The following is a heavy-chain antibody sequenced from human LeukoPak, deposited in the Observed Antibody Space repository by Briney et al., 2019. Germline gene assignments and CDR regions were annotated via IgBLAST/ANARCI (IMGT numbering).Heavy chain of an antibody. CDR3: ARGPRGWPQPVDY. V-gene: IGHV4-59*01. CDR1: GGSISSYY. CDR2: IYYSGST. D-gene: IGHD5-24*01. Sequence: ASETLSLTCTVSGGSISSYYWSWIRQPPWKGLEWIGYIYYSGSTNYNPSLKSRVTISVDTSKNQFSLKLSSVTAADTAVYYCARGPRGWPQPVDYWGQGTLVTVSS. J-gene: IGHJ4*02.